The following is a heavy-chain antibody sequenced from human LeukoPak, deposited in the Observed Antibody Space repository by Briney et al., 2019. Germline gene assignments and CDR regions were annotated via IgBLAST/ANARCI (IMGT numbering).Heavy chain of an antibody. CDR2: ISGSGGST. CDR1: GFTFSRYA. J-gene: IGHJ6*02. V-gene: IGHV3-23*01. D-gene: IGHD1-1*01. CDR3: AKFKLDGMDV. Sequence: GRTLRLSCAASGFTFSRYAMSWVPQAPGEGLEWVSAISGSGGSTSYADSAKVRFTISRDNSKNTLYLQMNSLRAEDTAVYYCAKFKLDGMDVWGQGTTVTVSS.